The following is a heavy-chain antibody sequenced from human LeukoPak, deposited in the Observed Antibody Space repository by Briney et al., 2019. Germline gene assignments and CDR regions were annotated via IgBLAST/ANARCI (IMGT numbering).Heavy chain of an antibody. CDR1: VYTFTSYD. CDR3: ARGPPNWGYDY. D-gene: IGHD7-27*01. J-gene: IGHJ4*02. Sequence: ASVKVSCKASVYTFTSYDFNWVRQASGQRPEWMGWMSPNSGDTGYAQKFQDRVTMTRNTSISTAYMELSSLRSDDTAVYYCARGPPNWGYDYWGPGTLVTVSS. CDR2: MSPNSGDT. V-gene: IGHV1-8*01.